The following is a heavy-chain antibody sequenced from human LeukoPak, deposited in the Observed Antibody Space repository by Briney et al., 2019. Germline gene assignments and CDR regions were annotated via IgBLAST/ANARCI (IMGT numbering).Heavy chain of an antibody. Sequence: SETLSLTCTVSGGSISSYYWSWIRQPPGKGLEWIGSIYYSGSTYYNPSLKSRVTISVDTSKNQFSLKLSSVTAADTAVYYCAGGSSGYYYWYYFDYWGQGTLVTVSS. CDR3: AGGSSGYYYWYYFDY. V-gene: IGHV4-59*05. CDR2: IYYSGST. D-gene: IGHD3-22*01. J-gene: IGHJ4*02. CDR1: GGSISSYY.